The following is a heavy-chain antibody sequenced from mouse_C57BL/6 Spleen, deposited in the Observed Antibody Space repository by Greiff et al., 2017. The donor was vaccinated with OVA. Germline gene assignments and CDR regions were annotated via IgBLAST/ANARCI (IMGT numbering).Heavy chain of an antibody. CDR1: GYSITSGYY. CDR2: ISYDGSN. D-gene: IGHD1-1*01. Sequence: EVQLQQSGPGLVKPSQSLSLTCSVTGYSITSGYYWNWIRQFPGNKLEWMGYISYDGSNNYNPSLKNRISITRDTSKNQFFLKLNSVTTEDTATYYCARVPLITTVVATDWYFDVWGTGTTVTVSS. CDR3: ARVPLITTVVATDWYFDV. V-gene: IGHV3-6*01. J-gene: IGHJ1*03.